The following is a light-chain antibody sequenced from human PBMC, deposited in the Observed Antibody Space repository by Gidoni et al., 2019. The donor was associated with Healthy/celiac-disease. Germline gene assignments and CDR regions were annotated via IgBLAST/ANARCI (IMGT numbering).Light chain of an antibody. CDR2: DAS. Sequence: IGLTQSPATLSLSPGERATLSCRASQSVSSYLAWYQQKPGQAPRLLIYDASNRATGIPARFSGSGSGTDFTLTISSLEPEDFAVDYFQQRSTFXPXTKVDIK. CDR3: QQRST. CDR1: QSVSSY. J-gene: IGKJ3*01. V-gene: IGKV3-11*01.